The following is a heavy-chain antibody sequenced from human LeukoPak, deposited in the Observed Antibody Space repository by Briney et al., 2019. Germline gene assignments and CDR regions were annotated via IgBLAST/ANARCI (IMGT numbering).Heavy chain of an antibody. CDR1: GLTFSSYA. Sequence: GGSLRLSCAASGLTFSSYAMTWVRQAPGKGLEWVSAISGGGGGTYYADSVKGRFAISRDNSRSTLYLQMNSLRAADTAVYYCAKDRSMYNWSALHFDLWGRGTLVTVSS. CDR3: AKDRSMYNWSALHFDL. CDR2: ISGGGGGT. D-gene: IGHD1-20*01. V-gene: IGHV3-23*01. J-gene: IGHJ2*01.